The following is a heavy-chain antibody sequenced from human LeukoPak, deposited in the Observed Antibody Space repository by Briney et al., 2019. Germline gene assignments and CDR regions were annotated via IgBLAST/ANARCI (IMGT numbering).Heavy chain of an antibody. V-gene: IGHV3-48*02. Sequence: GGSLRLSCAASGFTFSYYSMNWVRQAREKGREWISYSNTDGTISYADSVKGRFTISRDNAENSLYLQMNSLRDEDTAVYFCVRDRDYAFDFWGQGTMVTVSS. CDR2: SNTDGTI. J-gene: IGHJ3*01. CDR1: GFTFSYYS. CDR3: VRDRDYAFDF.